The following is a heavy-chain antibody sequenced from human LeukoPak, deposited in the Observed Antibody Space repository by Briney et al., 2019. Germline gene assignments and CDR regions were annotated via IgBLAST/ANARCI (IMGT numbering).Heavy chain of an antibody. V-gene: IGHV1-2*02. J-gene: IGHJ4*01. CDR3: ARESSYSSHWNF. CDR2: INPNSGGT. Sequence: ASVKVSCKASGYTFTGYYMHWVRQAPGQGLEWMVWINPNSGGTNYVQKFQDRVTMTRDTSISTAYMELSRLTSDDTAVYYCARESSYSSHWNFWGQGTLVTVSS. CDR1: GYTFTGYY. D-gene: IGHD6-13*01.